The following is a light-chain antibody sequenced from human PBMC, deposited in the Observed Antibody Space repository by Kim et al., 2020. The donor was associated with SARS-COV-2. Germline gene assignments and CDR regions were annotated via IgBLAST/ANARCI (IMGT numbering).Light chain of an antibody. CDR1: SLRAYS. V-gene: IGLV3-19*01. J-gene: IGLJ3*02. Sequence: SSELTQDPAVSVALGQTVRITCQGDSLRAYSANWYQQKPGQCLVLVIYGKSNRPSGIPDRFSGSSSANTASLTIAGAQAEDEADYYCQSRDTIGNHVVFGGGTQLTVL. CDR3: QSRDTIGNHVV. CDR2: GKS.